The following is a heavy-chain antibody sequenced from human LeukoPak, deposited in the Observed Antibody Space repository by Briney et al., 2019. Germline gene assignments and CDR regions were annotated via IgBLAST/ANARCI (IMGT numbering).Heavy chain of an antibody. CDR1: GGSISSYY. CDR3: AREARGGFDY. Sequence: SETLSLTCTVSGGSISSYYWSWIRQPPGKGLEWIGYIYYSGSTNYNPSLKSRVTISVDTSKNQFSLKLSSVTAADTAVYYCAREARGGFDYWGQGTLVTVSS. V-gene: IGHV4-59*01. D-gene: IGHD3-10*01. J-gene: IGHJ4*02. CDR2: IYYSGST.